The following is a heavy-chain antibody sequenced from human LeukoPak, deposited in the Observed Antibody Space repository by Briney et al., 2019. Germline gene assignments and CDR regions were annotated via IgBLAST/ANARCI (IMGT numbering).Heavy chain of an antibody. CDR3: ARDLAGYCSGGSCYQSAIRFDP. Sequence: ASVKVSCKASGYTFTSYGISWVRQAPGQGLEWMGWISAYNGNTNYAQKLQGRVTMTTDTSTSTAYMELRSLSSDDTAVYYCARDLAGYCSGGSCYQSAIRFDPWGQGTLVTVSS. CDR1: GYTFTSYG. J-gene: IGHJ5*02. CDR2: ISAYNGNT. D-gene: IGHD2-15*01. V-gene: IGHV1-18*01.